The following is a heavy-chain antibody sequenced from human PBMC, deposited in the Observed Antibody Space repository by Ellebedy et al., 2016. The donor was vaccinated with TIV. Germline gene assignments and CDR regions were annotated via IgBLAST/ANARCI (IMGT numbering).Heavy chain of an antibody. J-gene: IGHJ4*02. CDR1: GFTFSSYG. CDR2: IWYDGSNK. V-gene: IGHV3-33*08. CDR3: ARAGSSGWLFGILDY. D-gene: IGHD6-19*01. Sequence: GESLKISCAASGFTFSSYGMHWVRQAPGKGLEWVAVIWYDGSNKYYADSVKGRFTLSRDNSKNTLSLQMNSLRAEDTAVYYCARAGSSGWLFGILDYWGQGTLVTVSS.